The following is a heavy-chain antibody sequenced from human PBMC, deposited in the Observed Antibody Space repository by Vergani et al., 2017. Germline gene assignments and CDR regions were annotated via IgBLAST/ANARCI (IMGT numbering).Heavy chain of an antibody. CDR3: ARVQELYDFWSGYRVRYYYYMDV. CDR2: INHSGST. V-gene: IGHV4-34*01. CDR1: GGFFSGYY. J-gene: IGHJ6*03. D-gene: IGHD3-3*01. Sequence: QVQLQQWGAGLLKPSETLSLTCAVYGGFFSGYYGSWIRQPRGKGLEWIGEINHSGSTNYNPYLKSRVTISVDTSKNQFSLKLSSVTAADTAVYYCARVQELYDFWSGYRVRYYYYMDVWGKGTTVTVSS.